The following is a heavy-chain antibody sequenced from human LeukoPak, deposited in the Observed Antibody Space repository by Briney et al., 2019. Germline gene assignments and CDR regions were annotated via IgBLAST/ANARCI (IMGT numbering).Heavy chain of an antibody. J-gene: IGHJ4*02. Sequence: GGSLRLSCVASGFTFSNYAMHWVRQAPGKGLEWMAVISYDGTKKYYADSVKGRFTISRDYSKKTLYLQMNSLRAEDTAVYYCGDILTGPVWGQGTLVTVSS. V-gene: IGHV3-30-3*01. CDR1: GFTFSNYA. CDR2: ISYDGTKK. CDR3: GDILTGPV. D-gene: IGHD3-9*01.